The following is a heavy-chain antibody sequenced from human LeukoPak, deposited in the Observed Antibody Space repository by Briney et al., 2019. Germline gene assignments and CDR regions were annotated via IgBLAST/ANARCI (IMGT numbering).Heavy chain of an antibody. D-gene: IGHD6-19*01. CDR2: ISGSGGST. CDR1: GFTFSSYS. J-gene: IGHJ5*02. V-gene: IGHV3-23*01. Sequence: GGSLRLSCAASGFTFSSYSMNWVRQAPGKGLEWVSAISGSGGSTYYADSVKGRFTISRDNSKNTLYLQMNSLRAEDTAVYYCAKSPSGWYNWFDPWGQGTLVTVSS. CDR3: AKSPSGWYNWFDP.